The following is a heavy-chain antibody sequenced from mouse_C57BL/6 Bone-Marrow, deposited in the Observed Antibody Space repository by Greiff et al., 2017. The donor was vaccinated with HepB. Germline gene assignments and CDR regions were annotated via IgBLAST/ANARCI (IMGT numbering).Heavy chain of an antibody. D-gene: IGHD1-1*02. Sequence: QVQLQQPGAELVKPGASVKLSCKASGYTFTSYWMHWVKQRPGRGLEWIGRIGPNSGGTKYNEKFKSKATLTVDKPSSTAYMQLSSLTSEDSAVYYCARYYDYYAMDYWGQGTSVTVSS. J-gene: IGHJ4*01. CDR3: ARYYDYYAMDY. CDR2: IGPNSGGT. CDR1: GYTFTSYW. V-gene: IGHV1-72*01.